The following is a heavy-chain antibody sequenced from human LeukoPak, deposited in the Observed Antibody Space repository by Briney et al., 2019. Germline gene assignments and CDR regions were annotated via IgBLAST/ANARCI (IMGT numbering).Heavy chain of an antibody. CDR2: IIPIFGTA. D-gene: IGHD3-9*01. CDR1: GGTFSSYA. V-gene: IGHV1-69*13. Sequence: GASVKVSCKASGGTFSSYAISWVRQAPGQGLEWMGGIIPIFGTANYAQKFQGRVTITADESTSTAYMELSSLRSEDTAVYYCATHGGHDILTGYLYYYYYYMDVWGKGTTVTISS. CDR3: ATHGGHDILTGYLYYYYYYMDV. J-gene: IGHJ6*03.